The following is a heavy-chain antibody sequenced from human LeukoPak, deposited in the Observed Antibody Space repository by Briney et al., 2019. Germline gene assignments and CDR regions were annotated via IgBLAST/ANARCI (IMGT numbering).Heavy chain of an antibody. CDR2: IYSGGST. D-gene: IGHD3-22*01. CDR3: ARGEYYYDGGY. V-gene: IGHV3-53*01. CDR1: GLTVSSNY. Sequence: GGSLRLSCAASGLTVSSNYMSWVRQAPGKGLEWVSVIYSGGSTYYADSVKGRFTISRDNSKNTVYLQMNSLRAEDTAVYYCARGEYYYDGGYWGQGTLVTVSS. J-gene: IGHJ4*02.